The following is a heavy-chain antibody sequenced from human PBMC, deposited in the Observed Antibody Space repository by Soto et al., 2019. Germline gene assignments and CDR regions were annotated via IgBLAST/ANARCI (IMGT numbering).Heavy chain of an antibody. CDR1: GGTFSSYA. V-gene: IGHV1-69*06. J-gene: IGHJ4*02. CDR3: ARGPKSGWYYFGY. Sequence: SVKVSCKASGGTFSSYAISWLRQAPGQGLEWMGGIIPIFGTANYAQKFQGRVTITADKSTSTAYMELSSLRSEDTAVYYCARGPKSGWYYFGYWGQGTLVTVSS. D-gene: IGHD6-19*01. CDR2: IIPIFGTA.